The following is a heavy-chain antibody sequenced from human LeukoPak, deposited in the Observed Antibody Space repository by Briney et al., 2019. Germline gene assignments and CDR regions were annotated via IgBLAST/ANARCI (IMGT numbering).Heavy chain of an antibody. CDR2: IKQDGGEK. J-gene: IGHJ6*02. D-gene: IGHD6-19*01. Sequence: GGSLRLSCAASGFTFNNYWMTWVRQAPGKGLEWVAKIKQDGGEKFYADSVKGRFTISRDNAKKSLYLQMNSLRAGDTAVYYCARVIQEWLMDVWGQGTAVTVS. CDR3: ARVIQEWLMDV. CDR1: GFTFNNYW. V-gene: IGHV3-7*01.